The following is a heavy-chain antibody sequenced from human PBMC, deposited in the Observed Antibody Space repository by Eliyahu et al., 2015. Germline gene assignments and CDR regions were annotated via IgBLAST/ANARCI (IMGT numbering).Heavy chain of an antibody. Sequence: SSYGMHWVRQAPGKGLEWVAVISYDGSNKYYADSVKGRFTISRDNSKNTLYLQMNSLRAEDTAVYYCAKDQHIVVVTATGPHDYWGQGTLVTVSS. D-gene: IGHD2-21*02. CDR2: ISYDGSNK. V-gene: IGHV3-30*18. CDR1: SSYG. CDR3: AKDQHIVVVTATGPHDY. J-gene: IGHJ4*02.